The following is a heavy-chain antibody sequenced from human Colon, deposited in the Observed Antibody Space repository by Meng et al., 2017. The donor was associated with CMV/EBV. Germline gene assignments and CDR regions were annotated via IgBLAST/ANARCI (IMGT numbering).Heavy chain of an antibody. Sequence: QVQFQQWGAGLLKPSETLSLPCAVYGESFSGYYWTWIRQPPGRGLEWIGESYYTGSTNYSPSLKSRVTISLDTSKNQFSLKLNSVTAADTAVYYCARATKSSCWEVLDYWGHGTLVTVSS. CDR2: SYYTGST. D-gene: IGHD2-2*01. V-gene: IGHV4-34*01. J-gene: IGHJ4*01. CDR3: ARATKSSCWEVLDY. CDR1: GESFSGYY.